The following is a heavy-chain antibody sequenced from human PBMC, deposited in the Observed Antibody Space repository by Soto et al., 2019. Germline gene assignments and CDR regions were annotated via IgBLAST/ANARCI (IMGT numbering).Heavy chain of an antibody. CDR1: GYTFTSYA. J-gene: IGHJ4*02. Sequence: ASVKVSCKASGYTFTSYAMHWVRQAPGQRLEWMGWINAGNGNTKYSQKFQGRGTITRDTSASTAYMELSSLRSEDTAVDYCARKKITGILDYWGQGPLVPVS. CDR3: ARKKITGILDY. D-gene: IGHD1-20*01. CDR2: INAGNGNT. V-gene: IGHV1-3*01.